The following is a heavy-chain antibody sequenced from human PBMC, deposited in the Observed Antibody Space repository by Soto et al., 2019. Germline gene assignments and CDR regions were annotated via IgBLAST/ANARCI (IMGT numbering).Heavy chain of an antibody. CDR1: GYTFTSYG. CDR2: ISAYNGNT. J-gene: IGHJ4*02. V-gene: IGHV1-18*04. CDR3: AREKMGYSYGLVDY. Sequence: ASVKVSCKASGYTFTSYGISWVRQAPGQGLEWMGWISAYNGNTNYAQKLQGRVTMTTDTSTSTAYMGLRSLRSDDTAVYYCAREKMGYSYGLVDYWGQGTLVTVSS. D-gene: IGHD5-18*01.